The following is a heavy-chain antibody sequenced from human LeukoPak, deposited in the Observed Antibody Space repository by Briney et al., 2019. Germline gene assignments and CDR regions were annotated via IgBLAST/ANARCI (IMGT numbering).Heavy chain of an antibody. D-gene: IGHD3-10*01. CDR1: DFNFITYA. Sequence: GGSLRLSCAASDFNFITYAMSWVRQAPGKGLEWVSTISGGGDVTYYADSVKGRFTISRDNSKNTLYLQMNSLRVEDTAVYYCARDSSMLRGPLVIYYFDFWGQGTLVTVSS. CDR3: ARDSSMLRGPLVIYYFDF. V-gene: IGHV3-23*01. J-gene: IGHJ4*02. CDR2: ISGGGDVT.